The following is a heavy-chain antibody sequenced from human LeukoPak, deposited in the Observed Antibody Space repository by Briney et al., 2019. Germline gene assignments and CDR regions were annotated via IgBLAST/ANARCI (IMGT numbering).Heavy chain of an antibody. CDR2: ISSSSSTI. D-gene: IGHD3-10*01. V-gene: IGHV3-48*01. J-gene: IGHJ6*02. CDR1: GFTFSSYS. CDR3: ARDGYYYGSGRNGMDV. Sequence: SGGSLRLSCAASGFTFSSYSMNWVRQAPGKGLEWVSYISSSSSTIYYADSVKGRFTISRDNAKNSLYLQMNSLRAEDTAVYYCARDGYYYGSGRNGMDVWGQGTTVTVSS.